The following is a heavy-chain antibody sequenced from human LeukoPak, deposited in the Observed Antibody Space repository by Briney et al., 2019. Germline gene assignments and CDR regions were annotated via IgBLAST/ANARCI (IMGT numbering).Heavy chain of an antibody. V-gene: IGHV3-66*02. CDR3: ARSIYSGSSHDAFDI. J-gene: IGHJ3*02. CDR2: IYSGGST. CDR1: GFTVSSNH. Sequence: PGGSLRLSCAASGFTVSSNHMSWVRQAPGKGLEWVSVIYSGGSTYYADSVKGRFTISRGNSKNTLYLQTNSLRAEDTAVYYCARSIYSGSSHDAFDIWGQGTMVTVSS. D-gene: IGHD1-26*01.